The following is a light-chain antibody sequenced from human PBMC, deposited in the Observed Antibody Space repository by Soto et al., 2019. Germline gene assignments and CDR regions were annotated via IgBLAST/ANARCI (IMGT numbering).Light chain of an antibody. J-gene: IGLJ1*01. CDR1: SSDVGGYNY. Sequence: QSALTQPASVSGSPGQSITISCTGTSSDVGGYNYVSWYQQHPGKAPKLMIYEVSNRPSGVSNRFSGSKSGNTASLTISGLQVEAEVDYYCSSYTSSSTLVFGTGTKLTVL. CDR2: EVS. V-gene: IGLV2-14*01. CDR3: SSYTSSSTLV.